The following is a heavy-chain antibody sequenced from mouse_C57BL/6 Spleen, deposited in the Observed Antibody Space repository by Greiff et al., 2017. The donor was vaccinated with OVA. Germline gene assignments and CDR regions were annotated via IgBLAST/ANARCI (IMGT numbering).Heavy chain of an antibody. V-gene: IGHV1-26*01. CDR3: ARRDYYGSSSRFDD. D-gene: IGHD1-1*01. J-gene: IGHJ2*01. CDR2: ITPTNGGT. CDR1: GYTFTDYY. Sequence: EVQLQQSGPELVKPGASVKISCKASGYTFTDYYMNWVKPSHGTSLEWIGDITPTNGGTSYNQKFKGTATLTVDKSSSTAYMEIRSLTSDDSAVYYCARRDYYGSSSRFDDWGKGTTLTVSS.